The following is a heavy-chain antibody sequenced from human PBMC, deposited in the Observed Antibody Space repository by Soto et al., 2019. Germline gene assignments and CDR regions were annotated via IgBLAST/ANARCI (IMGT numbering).Heavy chain of an antibody. CDR3: ARIQSTPVAVAGSLKGRYDYYYMDV. J-gene: IGHJ6*03. CDR1: GFSLSTSGMC. CDR2: IDWDDDK. V-gene: IGHV2-70*11. Sequence: SGPTLVNPTQTLTLTCTFSGFSLSTSGMCVSWIRQPPGKALEWLARIDWDDDKYYSTSLKTRLTISKDTSKNQVVLTMTNMDPVDTATYYCARIQSTPVAVAGSLKGRYDYYYMDVWGKGTTVTVSS. D-gene: IGHD6-19*01.